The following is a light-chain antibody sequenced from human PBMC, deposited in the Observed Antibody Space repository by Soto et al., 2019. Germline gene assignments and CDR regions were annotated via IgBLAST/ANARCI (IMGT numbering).Light chain of an antibody. J-gene: IGLJ2*01. CDR1: SCDVGGFLY. V-gene: IGLV2-14*01. CDR2: AVS. CDR3: SSYSSSSTLVV. Sequence: QSALTQPASVSGSPGQWITISCTGTSCDVGGFLYVSWFQQHPGKAPKLMIYAVSNRPSGISNRFSGSKSGNTASLTISGLQAEDEADYYCSSYSSSSTLVVFGGGTKVTVL.